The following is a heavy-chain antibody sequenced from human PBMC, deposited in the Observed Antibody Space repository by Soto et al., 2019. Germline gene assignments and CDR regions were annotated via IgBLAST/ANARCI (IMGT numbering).Heavy chain of an antibody. CDR2: IYYSGST. Sequence: QLQLQESGPGLVKPSETLSLTCSVSGGSISSSSYFWGWIRQPPGKGLEWIGSIYYSGSTYYNPSLKTRVTVSADTSKNQFSLQLSSVTAADTAVYSCARHPSDLWFDPWGQGTLVTVSS. J-gene: IGHJ5*02. V-gene: IGHV4-39*01. CDR3: ARHPSDLWFDP. CDR1: GGSISSSSYF. D-gene: IGHD2-21*02.